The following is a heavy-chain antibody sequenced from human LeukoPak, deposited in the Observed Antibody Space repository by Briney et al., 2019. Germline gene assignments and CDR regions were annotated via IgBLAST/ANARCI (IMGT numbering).Heavy chain of an antibody. D-gene: IGHD1-7*01. CDR2: IYTSGST. Sequence: PSQTLSLTCTVSGGSISSGSYYWSWIRQPAGKGLEWIGRIYTSGSTNYNPSLKSRVTISVDTSKNQFSLKLSSVTAADTAVYYRARDQTGTTSDAFDIWGQGTMVTVSS. V-gene: IGHV4-61*02. J-gene: IGHJ3*02. CDR3: ARDQTGTTSDAFDI. CDR1: GGSISSGSYY.